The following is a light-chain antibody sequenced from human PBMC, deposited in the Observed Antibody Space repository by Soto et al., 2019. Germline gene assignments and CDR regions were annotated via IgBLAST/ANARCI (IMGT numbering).Light chain of an antibody. CDR1: QTITRW. V-gene: IGKV1-5*01. CDR3: QHYNSYSEA. Sequence: DIHMTQSPSTLSASVGYRVTITCRASQTITRWMAWYKQKPGTAPKLLIYDACTLESGVPSRFSGSRSGTEFTLTIRSLQPDDLATYYCQHYNSYSEAFGQGTKVDIK. J-gene: IGKJ1*01. CDR2: DAC.